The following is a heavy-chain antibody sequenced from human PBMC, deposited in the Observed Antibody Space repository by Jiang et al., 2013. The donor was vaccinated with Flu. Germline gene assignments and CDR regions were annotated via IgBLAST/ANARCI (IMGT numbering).Heavy chain of an antibody. J-gene: IGHJ4*02. CDR1: GGSISSYY. V-gene: IGHV4-59*08. CDR2: IYYSGST. CDR3: ARLGGNYYDSSGYFV. D-gene: IGHD3-22*01. Sequence: GLVKPSETLSLTCTVSGGSISSYYWSWIRQPPGKGLEWIGYIYYSGSTNYNPSLKSRVTISVDTSKNQFSLKLSSVTAADTAVYYCARLGGNYYDSSGYFVWGQGTLVTVSS.